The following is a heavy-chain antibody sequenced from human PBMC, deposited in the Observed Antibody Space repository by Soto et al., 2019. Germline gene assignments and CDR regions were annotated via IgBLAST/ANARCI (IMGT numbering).Heavy chain of an antibody. V-gene: IGHV3-48*03. CDR2: ISSSGSTI. Sequence: GGSLRLSCAASGFTFSSYEMNWVRQAPGKGLEWVSYISSSGSTIYYADSVKGRFTISRDNAKNSLYLQMNSLRAEDTAVYYCARVSGDYYDSSGCFDYWGQGTLVTVSS. CDR3: ARVSGDYYDSSGCFDY. J-gene: IGHJ4*02. D-gene: IGHD3-22*01. CDR1: GFTFSSYE.